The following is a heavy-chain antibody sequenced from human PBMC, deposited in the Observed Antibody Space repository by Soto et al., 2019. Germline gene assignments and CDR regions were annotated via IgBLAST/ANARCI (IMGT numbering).Heavy chain of an antibody. D-gene: IGHD2-21*02. Sequence: PGGSLRLSCAASGFTFNRYAMNWVRQAAGKGLEWVSGISGSGATTYYADSVKGRFTISRDNSKNTLYLQMNSLGAGDTAVYYCAKAPEVVVTDPDYWGQGILVTVSS. V-gene: IGHV3-23*01. J-gene: IGHJ4*02. CDR3: AKAPEVVVTDPDY. CDR2: ISGSGATT. CDR1: GFTFNRYA.